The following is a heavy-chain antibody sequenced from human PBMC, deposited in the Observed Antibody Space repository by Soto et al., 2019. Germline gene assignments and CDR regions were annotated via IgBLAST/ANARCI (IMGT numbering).Heavy chain of an antibody. CDR2: IYYSGST. D-gene: IGHD6-13*01. CDR1: GGSISSGGYY. Sequence: SETLSLTCTVSGGSISSGGYYWGWIRQPPGKGLEWIGYIYYSGSTYYNPSLKSRVTISVDTSKNQFSLKLSSVTAADTAVYYCARDHIAAAGGWFDPWGQGTLVTVSS. J-gene: IGHJ5*02. V-gene: IGHV4-30-4*01. CDR3: ARDHIAAAGGWFDP.